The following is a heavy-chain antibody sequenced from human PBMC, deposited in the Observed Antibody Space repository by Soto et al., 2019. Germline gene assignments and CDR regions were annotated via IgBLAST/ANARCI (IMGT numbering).Heavy chain of an antibody. V-gene: IGHV3-23*01. CDR3: AKGDSSWSYFDF. CDR2: ISGSGGGT. CDR1: GFTFSSYA. D-gene: IGHD6-13*01. J-gene: IGHJ4*02. Sequence: GGSLRLSCAASGFTFSSYAMSWVRQAPGKGLEWVSIISGSGGGTYYADSVKGRFTISRDNSKNTLYLQVISLRAEDTAVYYCAKGDSSWSYFDFWGQGTLVTVSS.